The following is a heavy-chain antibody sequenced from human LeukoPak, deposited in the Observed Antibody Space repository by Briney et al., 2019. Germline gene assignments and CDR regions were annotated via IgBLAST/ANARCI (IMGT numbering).Heavy chain of an antibody. CDR2: ISSSSSYI. CDR3: ARASGSYYYYYMDV. Sequence: GGSLRLSCAASGFTFSSYSMNWVRQAPGKGLEWVSSISSSSSYIYYADSVKGRFTISRDNAKNSLYLQMNSLRAEDTAVHYCARASGSYYYYYMDVWGKGTTVTVSS. V-gene: IGHV3-21*01. J-gene: IGHJ6*03. D-gene: IGHD1-26*01. CDR1: GFTFSSYS.